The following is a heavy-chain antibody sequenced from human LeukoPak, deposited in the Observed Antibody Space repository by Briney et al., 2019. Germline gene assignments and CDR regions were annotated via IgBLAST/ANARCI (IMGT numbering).Heavy chain of an antibody. Sequence: GGSLRLSCAASGFTFSNFAVSWVRQAPGKGLEWVSAISGSGGSTYYADSVKGRFTISRDNSKNTLYLQMNSLRAEDTAVYYCARGDYGGDYFDYWGQGTLVTVSS. J-gene: IGHJ4*02. D-gene: IGHD4-23*01. CDR1: GFTFSNFA. V-gene: IGHV3-23*01. CDR3: ARGDYGGDYFDY. CDR2: ISGSGGST.